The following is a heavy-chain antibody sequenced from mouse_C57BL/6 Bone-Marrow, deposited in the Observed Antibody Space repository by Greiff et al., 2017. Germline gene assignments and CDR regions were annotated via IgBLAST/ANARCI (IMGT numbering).Heavy chain of an antibody. V-gene: IGHV1-76*01. CDR2: IYPGSGNT. D-gene: IGHD2-2*01. CDR3: ARGGYDVGAWFAY. J-gene: IGHJ3*01. CDR1: GYTFTDYY. Sequence: QVQLQQSGAELVRPGASVKLSCKASGYTFTDYYINWVKQRPGQGLEWIARIYPGSGNTYYNEKFKGKATLTAEKSSSTAYMQLSSLTSEDSAVYFCARGGYDVGAWFAYWGQGTLVTVSA.